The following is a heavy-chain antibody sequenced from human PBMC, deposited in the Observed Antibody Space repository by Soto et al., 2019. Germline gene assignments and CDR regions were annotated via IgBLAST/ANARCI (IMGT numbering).Heavy chain of an antibody. CDR1: GGSISSYY. Sequence: SETLSLTCTVSGGSISSYYWSWIRQPPGKGLEWIGYIYYSGSTNYNPSLKSRVTISVDTSKNQFSLKLSSVTAADTAVYYCARMAYGSGWTGGNWFDPWGQGALVTVSS. CDR3: ARMAYGSGWTGGNWFDP. J-gene: IGHJ5*02. CDR2: IYYSGST. V-gene: IGHV4-59*01. D-gene: IGHD6-19*01.